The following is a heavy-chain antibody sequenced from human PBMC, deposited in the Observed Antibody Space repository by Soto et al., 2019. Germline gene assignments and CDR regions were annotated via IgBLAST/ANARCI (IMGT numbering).Heavy chain of an antibody. D-gene: IGHD7-27*01. V-gene: IGHV1-3*01. CDR1: GYTFTSYA. CDR2: INAGNGNT. J-gene: IGHJ4*02. CDR3: ARVDERWGPIDY. Sequence: QVQLVQSGAEVKKPGASVKVSCKASGYTFTSYAMHWVRQAPGQRLEWMGWINAGNGNTKYSQKFQGRVTITRDTSASTAYMELSSLRSEDTAVYYCARVDERWGPIDYWGQGPLVTVSS.